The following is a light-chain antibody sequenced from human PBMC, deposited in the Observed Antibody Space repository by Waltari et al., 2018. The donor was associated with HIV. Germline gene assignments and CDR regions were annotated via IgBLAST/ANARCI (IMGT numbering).Light chain of an antibody. CDR2: DSS. CDR3: QQRSNSVT. Sequence: EIVLTQSPATLSLSPGERATLSCWASQRITGYLAWYHQKPGQAPRLLIYDSSNRAARIPARFSGSGSGTDFTLTISSLEPEDFAVYYCQQRSNSVTFGQGTRLEIK. V-gene: IGKV3-11*01. J-gene: IGKJ5*01. CDR1: QRITGY.